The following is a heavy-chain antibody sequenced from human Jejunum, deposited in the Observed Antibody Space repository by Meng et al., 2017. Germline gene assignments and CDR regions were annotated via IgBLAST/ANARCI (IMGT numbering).Heavy chain of an antibody. CDR3: ARDFEALNGV. Sequence: QGQLHESGPGLGKPWGTLSLTCAVSGDSISSSYWWSWVRQSPGKGLEWIGEIYHSGTTNYNPSLKSRVTLSVDKSKNQFSLNLSSVTAADTAVYFCARDFEALNGVWGQGTLVTVSS. CDR1: GDSISSSYW. CDR2: IYHSGTT. J-gene: IGHJ1*01. D-gene: IGHD2-8*01. V-gene: IGHV4-4*02.